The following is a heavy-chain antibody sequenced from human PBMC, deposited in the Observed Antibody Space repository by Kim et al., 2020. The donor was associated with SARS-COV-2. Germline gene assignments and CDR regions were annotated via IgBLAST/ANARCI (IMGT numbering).Heavy chain of an antibody. V-gene: IGHV3-53*01. Sequence: YAASVKGRFTISRDNSKNTLDLQMNSLRAEDTAVYYCARETRGIAAAGDYWGQGTLVTVSS. J-gene: IGHJ4*02. D-gene: IGHD6-13*01. CDR3: ARETRGIAAAGDY.